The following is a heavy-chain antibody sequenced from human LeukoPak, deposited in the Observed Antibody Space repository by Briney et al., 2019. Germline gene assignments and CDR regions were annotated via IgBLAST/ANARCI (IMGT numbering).Heavy chain of an antibody. Sequence: PSETLSLTCAVYGGSFSGYYWSWIRQPPGKGLEWIGEINHSGSTNYNPSLKSRVTISVDTSKNQFSLKLSSVTAADTAVYYCASKRTMVTTKRYYYYYMDVWGKGTTVTVSS. CDR1: GGSFSGYY. CDR3: ASKRTMVTTKRYYYYYMDV. CDR2: INHSGST. J-gene: IGHJ6*03. D-gene: IGHD4-17*01. V-gene: IGHV4-34*01.